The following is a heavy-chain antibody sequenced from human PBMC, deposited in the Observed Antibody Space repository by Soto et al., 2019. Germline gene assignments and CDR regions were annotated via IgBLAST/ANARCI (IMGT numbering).Heavy chain of an antibody. J-gene: IGHJ4*02. D-gene: IGHD3-3*01. CDR2: TSSSSSYT. CDR3: ARGLRFLEWLSLFDY. V-gene: IGHV3-11*06. CDR1: GLTFSDYY. Sequence: PGGSLRLSCAASGLTFSDYYMSWIRQAPGKGLEWVSYTSSSSSYTNYADSVKGRFTISRDNAKNSLYLQMNSLRAEDTAVYYCARGLRFLEWLSLFDYWGQGTLVTVSS.